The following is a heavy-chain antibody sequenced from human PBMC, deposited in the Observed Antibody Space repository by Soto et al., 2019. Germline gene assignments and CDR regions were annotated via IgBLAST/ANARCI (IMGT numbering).Heavy chain of an antibody. Sequence: XDSLTISGKGSGYSFTTYWITWVRQVPGKGLEWMGRIDPSDSYANYSPSFQGHVTMSADKSISTAYLQWSSLKASDTAMYYCGRVRVDKAEGWFDPWGQGTLVTVSS. V-gene: IGHV5-10-1*01. CDR2: IDPSDSYA. J-gene: IGHJ5*02. D-gene: IGHD5-12*01. CDR1: GYSFTTYW. CDR3: GRVRVDKAEGWFDP.